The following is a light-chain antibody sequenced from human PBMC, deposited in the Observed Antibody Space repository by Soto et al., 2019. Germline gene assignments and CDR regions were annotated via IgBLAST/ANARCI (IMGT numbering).Light chain of an antibody. CDR2: EAN. J-gene: IGLJ2*01. V-gene: IGLV2-23*01. CDR1: RSDVGSHNL. Sequence: QSALTQPASVSGSPGQSITISCTGSRSDVGSHNLVSWYQQYPGKAPKLMIFEANKRPSGVSDRFSGSKSGNTASLTVSGLQADDEADYYCCSYVGTSTIFGGGTKLTVL. CDR3: CSYVGTSTI.